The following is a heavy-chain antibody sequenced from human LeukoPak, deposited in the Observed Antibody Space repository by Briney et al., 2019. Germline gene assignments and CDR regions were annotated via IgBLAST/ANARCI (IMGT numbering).Heavy chain of an antibody. CDR3: ARHGLYRTSWYVFFQH. CDR1: GYSFTSYW. J-gene: IGHJ1*01. D-gene: IGHD2-2*01. CDR2: IYPGDSDT. V-gene: IGHV5-51*01. Sequence: GESLKISCKGSGYSFTSYWIGWVRQMPGKRLEWMGIIYPGDSDTRYSPSFQGQVTISADPSSNTTYLQWSALKASDTAMYYCARHGLYRTSWYVFFQHGGQGTPVTVSS.